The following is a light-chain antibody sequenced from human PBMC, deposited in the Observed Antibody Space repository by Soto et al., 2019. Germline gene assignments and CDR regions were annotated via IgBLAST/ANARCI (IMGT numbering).Light chain of an antibody. CDR2: DAS. J-gene: IGKJ2*01. Sequence: DIQMTQSPSTLSASVGDRVTITCRASQSISSWLAWYQQKPGKAPKLLIYDASSLESGVPSRFSGSGYGTEFTLTISSLQPDDFAAYYCQQYNSYSMYTCGQGTKLE. CDR3: QQYNSYSMYT. CDR1: QSISSW. V-gene: IGKV1-5*01.